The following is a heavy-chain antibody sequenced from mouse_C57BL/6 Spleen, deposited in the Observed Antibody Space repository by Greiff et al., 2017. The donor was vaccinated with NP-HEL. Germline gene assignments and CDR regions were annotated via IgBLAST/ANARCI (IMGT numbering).Heavy chain of an antibody. Sequence: EVQLQESGECLVKPGGSLKLSCSASGFTFSSYAMSWVRQTPEKRLEWVAYISGGGDYIYYADTVKGRFTIARDNAKNTLYLQMSSLKSEDTAMYSGARHPITGTVYYAMDYWGQGTSVTVSS. CDR2: ISGGGDYI. D-gene: IGHD4-1*01. V-gene: IGHV5S21*01. J-gene: IGHJ4*01. CDR3: ARHPITGTVYYAMDY. CDR1: GFTFSSYA.